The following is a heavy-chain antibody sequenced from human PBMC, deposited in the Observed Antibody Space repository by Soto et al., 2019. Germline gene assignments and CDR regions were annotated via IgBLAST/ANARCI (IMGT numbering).Heavy chain of an antibody. Sequence: QVQLQESGPGLVKPSGTLSLTCTVSGASISSTSSGDWWSWVRQPPGKGLEWIGEIHHSGSTNYTPSRKSRGTMSVDKTKNLFSLRLSSVTAADTAVYYWAKMVGAAQVDYWGQGLLVTVS. J-gene: IGHJ4*02. V-gene: IGHV4-4*02. CDR1: GASISSTSSGDW. CDR3: AKMVGAAQVDY. D-gene: IGHD2-15*01. CDR2: IHHSGST.